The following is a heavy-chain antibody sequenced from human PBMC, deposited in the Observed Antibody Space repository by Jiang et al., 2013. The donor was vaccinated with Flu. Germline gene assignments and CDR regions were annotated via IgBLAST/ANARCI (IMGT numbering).Heavy chain of an antibody. CDR2: INHSGST. CDR3: ARGRVPVDTAIGPPPDALLSTT. J-gene: IGHJ4*02. D-gene: IGHD5-18*01. CDR1: GGSFSGYY. V-gene: IGHV4-34*01. Sequence: LLKPSETLSLTCAVYGGSFSGYYWSWIRQPPGKGLEWIGEINHSGSTNYNPSLKSRVTISVDTSKNQFSLKLSSVTAADTAVYYCARGRVPVDTAIGPPPDALLSTTWGQGTLV.